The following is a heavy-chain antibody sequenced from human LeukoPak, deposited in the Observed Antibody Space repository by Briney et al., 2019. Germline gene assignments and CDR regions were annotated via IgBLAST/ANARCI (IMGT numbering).Heavy chain of an antibody. J-gene: IGHJ4*02. D-gene: IGHD1-14*01. CDR1: GYTFYRYG. Sequence: ASVKVSCKGSGYTFYRYGVTWVRQAPGQGLEWMGWISTYNGNTTYAQKIQGRVTMTTDTSTNTVYMDLRSLRSDDTAVYYCARDLGHCRNVICSSSAYWGRGTLVTVSS. V-gene: IGHV1-18*01. CDR2: ISTYNGNT. CDR3: ARDLGHCRNVICSSSAY.